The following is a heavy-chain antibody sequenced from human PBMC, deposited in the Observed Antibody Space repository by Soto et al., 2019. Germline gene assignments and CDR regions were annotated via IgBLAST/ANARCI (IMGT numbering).Heavy chain of an antibody. CDR1: GFTFSSYA. V-gene: IGHV3-23*01. CDR3: AKDRGPLKGRYGDYVYPWDPRTPAPIRVNDY. CDR2: ISGSGGST. Sequence: GGSLRLSCAASGFTFSSYAMSWVRQAPGKGLEWVSAISGSGGSTYYADSVKGRFTISRDNSKSTLYLQMNSLRAEDTAVYYCAKDRGPLKGRYGDYVYPWDPRTPAPIRVNDYWGQGTLVTVSS. D-gene: IGHD4-17*01. J-gene: IGHJ4*02.